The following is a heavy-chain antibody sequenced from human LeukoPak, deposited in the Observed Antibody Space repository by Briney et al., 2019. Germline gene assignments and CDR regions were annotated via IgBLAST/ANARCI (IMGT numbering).Heavy chain of an antibody. D-gene: IGHD5-12*01. Sequence: SVKVSCKASGFTFTSSAVQWVRQARGRRLEWIRWIVVGSGNTNYAQKFQERVTITRDMSTSTAYMELSSLRSEDTAVYYCAAERGYSGYDDGDRYFDYWGQGTLVTVSS. CDR3: AAERGYSGYDDGDRYFDY. V-gene: IGHV1-58*01. CDR1: GFTFTSSA. CDR2: IVVGSGNT. J-gene: IGHJ4*02.